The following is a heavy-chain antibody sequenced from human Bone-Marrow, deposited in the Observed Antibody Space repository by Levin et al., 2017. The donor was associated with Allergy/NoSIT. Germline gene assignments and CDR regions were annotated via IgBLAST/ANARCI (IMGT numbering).Heavy chain of an antibody. CDR3: VREETGTTASVFDL. CDR1: GFTFSDFE. J-gene: IGHJ3*01. Sequence: GGSLRLSCTASGFTFSDFEVNWVRQAPGKGLEWISYINGGGSTIYYADSVQGRFTISRDNVKNSLYLQMNRLRAEDTALYYCVREETGTTASVFDLWGQGTMVVVSS. D-gene: IGHD1-1*01. CDR2: INGGGSTI. V-gene: IGHV3-48*03.